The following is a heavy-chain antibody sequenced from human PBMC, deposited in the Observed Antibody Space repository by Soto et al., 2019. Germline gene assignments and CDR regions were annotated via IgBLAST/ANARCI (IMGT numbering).Heavy chain of an antibody. Sequence: GGSLRLSCAASGFTFSSYAMHWVRQAPGKGLEWVAVISYDGSNKYYADSVKGRFTISRDNSKNTLYLQMNSLRAEDTAVYYCASLNWGSFDAFDIWGQGTMVTVSS. CDR2: ISYDGSNK. J-gene: IGHJ3*02. CDR1: GFTFSSYA. CDR3: ASLNWGSFDAFDI. D-gene: IGHD7-27*01. V-gene: IGHV3-30*04.